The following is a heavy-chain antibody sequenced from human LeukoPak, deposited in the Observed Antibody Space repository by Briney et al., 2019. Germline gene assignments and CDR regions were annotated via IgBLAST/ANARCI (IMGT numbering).Heavy chain of an antibody. Sequence: SETLSLTCTVSGGSISSSSYFWGWIRQPPGKGLEWIGSIYYTGSTYHNPSLKSRVTISVDTFKNQFFLKLSSVTAADTAVYYCVTMFYSSGRCQWFDPWGQGTLVTVSS. J-gene: IGHJ5*02. CDR1: GGSISSSSYF. V-gene: IGHV4-39*01. D-gene: IGHD6-19*01. CDR2: IYYTGST. CDR3: VTMFYSSGRCQWFDP.